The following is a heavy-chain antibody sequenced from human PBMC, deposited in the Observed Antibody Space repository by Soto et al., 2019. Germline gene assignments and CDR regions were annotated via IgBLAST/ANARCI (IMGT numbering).Heavy chain of an antibody. CDR2: INHSGST. CDR1: GGSFSGYY. Sequence: QVQLQQWGAGLLKPSETLSLTCGVYGGSFSGYYWNWIRQPPGKGLEWIGEINHSGSTNYNPYLRRRVTIPVVTSKIHFDLRLRSVISADAAVYYCASRGAAACTGLGYWLQQALVT. D-gene: IGHD6-13*01. J-gene: IGHJ4*02. V-gene: IGHV4-34*01. CDR3: ASRGAAACTGLGY.